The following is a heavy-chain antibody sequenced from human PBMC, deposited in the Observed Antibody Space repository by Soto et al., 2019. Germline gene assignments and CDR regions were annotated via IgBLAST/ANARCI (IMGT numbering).Heavy chain of an antibody. V-gene: IGHV3-23*01. Sequence: EGQLLESGEGLVQPGGSLKLSCAASGFTFSNYAMSWVRQAPGKGLEWVSGIGGSGSNTYYADSVKGRFTISRANSKNRLFLQTNRLRAEHTDEYYCARVVRYFDRLFGMDVGGQGITVTVS. CDR3: ARVVRYFDRLFGMDV. CDR1: GFTFSNYA. D-gene: IGHD3-9*01. CDR2: IGGSGSNT. J-gene: IGHJ6*02.